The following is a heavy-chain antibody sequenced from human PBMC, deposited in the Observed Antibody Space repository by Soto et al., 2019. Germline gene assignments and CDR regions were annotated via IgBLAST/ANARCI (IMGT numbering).Heavy chain of an antibody. V-gene: IGHV4-34*01. CDR2: INHSGST. CDR3: ARALGYGSGSYYYYYMDV. CDR1: GGSFSGYY. D-gene: IGHD3-10*01. J-gene: IGHJ6*03. Sequence: SETLSLTCAVYGGSFSGYYWSWIRQPPGKGLEWIGEINHSGSTNYNPSLKSRVTISVDTSKNQFSLKLSSVTAADTAVYYCARALGYGSGSYYYYYMDVWGKGTTVTVSS.